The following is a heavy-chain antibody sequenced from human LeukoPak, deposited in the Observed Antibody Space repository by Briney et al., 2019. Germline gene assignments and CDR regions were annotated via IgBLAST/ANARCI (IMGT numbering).Heavy chain of an antibody. Sequence: SQTLSLTCTVSGGSISSGSYYWSWIRQPAGKGLEWIGRIYTSGSTNYNPSLKSRVTISVDTSKNQFSLKLSSVTAADTAVYYCARDSSSWYVDYWGQGTLVTVSS. CDR3: ARDSSSWYVDY. CDR1: GGSISSGSYY. CDR2: IYTSGST. D-gene: IGHD6-13*01. V-gene: IGHV4-61*02. J-gene: IGHJ4*02.